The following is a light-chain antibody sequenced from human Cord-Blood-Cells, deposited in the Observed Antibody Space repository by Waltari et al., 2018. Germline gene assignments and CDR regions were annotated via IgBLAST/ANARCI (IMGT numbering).Light chain of an antibody. V-gene: IGKV1-8*01. Sequence: AIRITQSPSSLSASTGDRVTITCRASQGISSYLAWYQQKPGKAPKLLIYAASTLQRGVPSRFSGSGSGTDFTLTISCLQSEDFATYYCQQYYSYPLVTFGQGTRLEIK. CDR2: AAS. CDR3: QQYYSYPLVT. CDR1: QGISSY. J-gene: IGKJ5*01.